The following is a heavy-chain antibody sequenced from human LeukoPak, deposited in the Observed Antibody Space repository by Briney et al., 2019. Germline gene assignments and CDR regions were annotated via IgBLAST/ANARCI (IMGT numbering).Heavy chain of an antibody. Sequence: SQTLSLTCTVSGGSISSDYWSWIRQPAGKGLEWIGRINISGSTNYNPSLKSRVTMSVDTSKNQFSLKLSSVTAADTAVYYCAREKSSWSGLDAFDIWGQGTMVTVSS. CDR3: AREKSSWSGLDAFDI. J-gene: IGHJ3*02. D-gene: IGHD6-13*01. CDR2: INISGST. V-gene: IGHV4-4*07. CDR1: GGSISSDY.